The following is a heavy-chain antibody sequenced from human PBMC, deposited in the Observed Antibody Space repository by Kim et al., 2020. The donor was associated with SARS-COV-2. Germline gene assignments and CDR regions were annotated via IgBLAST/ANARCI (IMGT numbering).Heavy chain of an antibody. D-gene: IGHD1-26*01. CDR2: TKSKSDGGTA. V-gene: IGHV3-15*01. Sequence: GGSLRLSCAASGFTFSNAWMSWVRQAPGKGLEWVGHTKSKSDGGTADYAAPVKGRFTISRDDSKNTLYLQVNSLKTEDTAVYYCTTAYSGSYLSHYYYAMDVWGQGTTVTVSS. CDR1: GFTFSNAW. CDR3: TTAYSGSYLSHYYYAMDV. J-gene: IGHJ6*02.